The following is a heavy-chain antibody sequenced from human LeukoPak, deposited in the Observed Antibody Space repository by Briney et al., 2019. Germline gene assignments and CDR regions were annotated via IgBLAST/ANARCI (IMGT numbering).Heavy chain of an antibody. Sequence: KPSETLSLTCTVSGGSISSYYWSWIRQPPGKGLEWIGYIYYSGSTNYNPSLKSRVTISVDTSKNQFSLKLSSVTAADTAVYFCARGKFGDFEDWGQGTTVTVSS. CDR1: GGSISSYY. V-gene: IGHV4-59*01. CDR2: IYYSGST. D-gene: IGHD4-17*01. J-gene: IGHJ6*02. CDR3: ARGKFGDFED.